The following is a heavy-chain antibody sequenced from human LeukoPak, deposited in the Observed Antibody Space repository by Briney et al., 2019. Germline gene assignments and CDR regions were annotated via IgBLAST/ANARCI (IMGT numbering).Heavy chain of an antibody. D-gene: IGHD3-10*01. CDR3: ARDLRVTMVRGVPRSPFDY. J-gene: IGHJ4*02. CDR1: GFTFSSYS. CDR2: ISSSSSYI. V-gene: IGHV3-21*01. Sequence: GSLRLSCAASGFTFSSYSMNWVRQAPGKGLEWVSSISSSSSYIYYADSVKGRFTISRDNAKNSLYLQMNSLGAEDTAVYYCARDLRVTMVRGVPRSPFDYWGQGTLVTVSS.